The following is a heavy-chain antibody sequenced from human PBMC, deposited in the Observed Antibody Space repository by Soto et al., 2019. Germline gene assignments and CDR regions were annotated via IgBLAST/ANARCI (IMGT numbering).Heavy chain of an antibody. CDR3: ARDWAFTIDP. V-gene: IGHV3-11*01. CDR1: GFTFGDNS. J-gene: IGHJ5*02. D-gene: IGHD3-3*01. Sequence: QVQLVESGGGLVKPGGSRRPPGPASGFTFGDNSITWIAQAPGKGLGWVPSISISGSTIYYADSVKGRFTISRDNAKNSLYLQMNSLRAEDTAVYYCARDWAFTIDPWGQGTLVTVSS. CDR2: ISISGSTI.